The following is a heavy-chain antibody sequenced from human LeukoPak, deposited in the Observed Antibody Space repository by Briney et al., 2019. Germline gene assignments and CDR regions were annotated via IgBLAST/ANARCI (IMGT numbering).Heavy chain of an antibody. Sequence: PSETLSLTCTVSGGAIISDNFYWGWVRQPPGKGLEWVGSINYSGTTYYNPSLRSRVSISVDTSRTQFFLALNSVTAADTAVYYCGRLFDSWGQGILVTVSS. CDR2: INYSGTT. V-gene: IGHV4-39*01. CDR3: GRLFDS. CDR1: GGAIISDNFY. J-gene: IGHJ4*02.